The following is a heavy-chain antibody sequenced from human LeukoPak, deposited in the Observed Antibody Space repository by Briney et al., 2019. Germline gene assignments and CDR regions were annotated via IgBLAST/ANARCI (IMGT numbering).Heavy chain of an antibody. CDR1: GYSISSGYY. D-gene: IGHD3-10*01. CDR3: ARLGRGLYYYYYMDV. Sequence: SETLSLTCTVSGYSISSGYYWGWIRQPPGKGLEWIGSIYHSGSTYYNPSLKSRVTISVDTSKNQFSLKLSSVTAADTAVYYCARLGRGLYYYYYMDVWGKGTTVTISS. V-gene: IGHV4-38-2*02. CDR2: IYHSGST. J-gene: IGHJ6*03.